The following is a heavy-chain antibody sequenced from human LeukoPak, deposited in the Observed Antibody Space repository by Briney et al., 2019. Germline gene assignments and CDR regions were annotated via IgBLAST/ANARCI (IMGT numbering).Heavy chain of an antibody. CDR3: AILTYGTGRGYGY. D-gene: IGHD3-10*01. J-gene: IGHJ4*02. Sequence: GGSLRLSCVGSGFTFSSYWMTWVRQAPGKGLEWVADINQGGSERYYVDSVKGRFTISRDNARRSLYLQMTSLRDEDTALYYCAILTYGTGRGYGYWGQGTLVSVSS. CDR1: GFTFSSYW. CDR2: INQGGSER. V-gene: IGHV3-7*01.